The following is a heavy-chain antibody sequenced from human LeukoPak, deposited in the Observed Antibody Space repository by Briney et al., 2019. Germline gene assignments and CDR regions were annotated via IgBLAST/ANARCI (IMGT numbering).Heavy chain of an antibody. Sequence: GGSLRLSCAASGFTFSSYAMSWVRQVPGKGLEWVSAISGSGGSTYYADSVKGRFTISGDNSKNTLYLQMNSLRAEDTAVYYCAKESYSSGWYAYFDYWGQGTLVTVSS. CDR1: GFTFSSYA. CDR3: AKESYSSGWYAYFDY. CDR2: ISGSGGST. J-gene: IGHJ4*02. D-gene: IGHD6-19*01. V-gene: IGHV3-23*01.